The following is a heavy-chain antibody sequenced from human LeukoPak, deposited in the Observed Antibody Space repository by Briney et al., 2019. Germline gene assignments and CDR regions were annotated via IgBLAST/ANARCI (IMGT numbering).Heavy chain of an antibody. CDR3: ASRWGRQWLAQFDY. Sequence: PGGSLRHSCAASGFTFSSYWMSWVRQAPRKGLEWVANIKQDGSEKYYVDSVKGRFTISRDNAKNSLYLQMNSLRAEDTAVYYCASRWGRQWLAQFDYWGQGTLVTVSS. V-gene: IGHV3-7*01. J-gene: IGHJ4*02. D-gene: IGHD6-19*01. CDR1: GFTFSSYW. CDR2: IKQDGSEK.